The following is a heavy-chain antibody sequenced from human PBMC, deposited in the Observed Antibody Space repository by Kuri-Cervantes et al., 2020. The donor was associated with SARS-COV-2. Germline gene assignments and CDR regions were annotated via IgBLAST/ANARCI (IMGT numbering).Heavy chain of an antibody. D-gene: IGHD3-10*01. CDR3: GRGRSRSYYNGEEGTYYYYSMDG. Sequence: SETLSLTCTVPRMAIRSDYWSWTRQPAGKGLEWIGHIYTSGSTNYNPSLKSRVTISVNTSKNQFSLKLSSVTAADTAVYYCGRGRSRSYYNGEEGTYYYYSMDGCSTGITVTVSS. CDR1: RMAIRSDY. V-gene: IGHV4-4*07. J-gene: IGHJ6*03. CDR2: IYTSGST.